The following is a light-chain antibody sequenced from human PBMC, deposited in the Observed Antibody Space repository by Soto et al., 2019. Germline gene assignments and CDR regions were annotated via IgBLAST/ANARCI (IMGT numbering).Light chain of an antibody. CDR3: QQSYSTPPH. CDR1: QSISSY. CDR2: AAS. V-gene: IGKV1-39*01. J-gene: IGKJ4*01. Sequence: DIQMTQSPSSLSASVGDRVTITCRASQSISSYLDWYQQKPGKAPKLLIYAASSLQSGVPSRFSGSGSGTDFTITISSLQPEDFATYYCQQSYSTPPHFGGGTKVEIK.